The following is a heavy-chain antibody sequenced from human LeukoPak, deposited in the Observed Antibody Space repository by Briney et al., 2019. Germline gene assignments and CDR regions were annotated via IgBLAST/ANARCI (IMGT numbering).Heavy chain of an antibody. CDR2: ISGSGGST. CDR3: ARGAIFGVVITY. J-gene: IGHJ4*02. Sequence: GGSLRLSCAASGFTFSSYAMSWVRQAPGKGLEWVSAISGSGGSTYYADSVKGRFTISRDNSKNTLYLQMHSLRADDTAVYYCARGAIFGVVITYWGQGTLVTVSS. D-gene: IGHD3-3*01. CDR1: GFTFSSYA. V-gene: IGHV3-23*01.